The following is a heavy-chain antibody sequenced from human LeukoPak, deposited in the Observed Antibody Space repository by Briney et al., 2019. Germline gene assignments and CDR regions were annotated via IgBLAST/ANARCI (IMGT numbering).Heavy chain of an antibody. V-gene: IGHV4-39*01. CDR2: IYYSGST. J-gene: IGHJ6*03. CDR3: AGYYDSSGYVYYYYYMDV. D-gene: IGHD3-22*01. Sequence: WVRQAPGKGLEWIGSIYYSGSTHYNPSLKSRVTISVDTSKNQFSLKLSSVTAADTAMYYCAGYYDSSGYVYYYYYMDVWGKGTTVTVSS.